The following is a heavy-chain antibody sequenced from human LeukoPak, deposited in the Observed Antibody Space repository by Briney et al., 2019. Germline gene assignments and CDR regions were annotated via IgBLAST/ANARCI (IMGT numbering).Heavy chain of an antibody. J-gene: IGHJ4*02. CDR1: GGSFSGYY. CDR3: ARVPAHYYDSSGYNNY. Sequence: SETLSLTCAVYGGSFSGYYWSWIRQPPGKGLEWIGEINHSGSTNYNPSLKSRVTISVDTSKNQFSLKLSSVTAADTAVYYCARVPAHYYDSSGYNNYWGQGTLVTVSS. CDR2: INHSGST. V-gene: IGHV4-34*01. D-gene: IGHD3-22*01.